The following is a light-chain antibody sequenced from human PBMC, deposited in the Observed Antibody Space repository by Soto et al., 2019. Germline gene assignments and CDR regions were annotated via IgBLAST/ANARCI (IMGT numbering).Light chain of an antibody. CDR1: NSNIGAGYD. CDR2: GNS. CDR3: QSYDTSLSALYV. Sequence: QSVLTQPPSVSGVPGQRVTISCTGSNSNIGAGYDVHWYQLLPGTAPKLLIYGNSNRPSGVPDRFSGSKSGTSASLAITGLQAEDEADYYCQSYDTSLSALYVFGTGTKVTVL. J-gene: IGLJ1*01. V-gene: IGLV1-40*01.